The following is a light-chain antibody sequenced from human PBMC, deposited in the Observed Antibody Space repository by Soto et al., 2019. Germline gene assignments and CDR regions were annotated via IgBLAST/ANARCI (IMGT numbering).Light chain of an antibody. CDR3: SSYTSSSTSDVV. CDR2: EVS. J-gene: IGLJ2*01. CDR1: SSDVGGYKY. Sequence: QSVLTQPASVSGSPGQSITISCTGTSSDVGGYKYVSWYQQYPGKVPKLMIYEVSNRPSGVSNRFSGSKSGNTASLTISGLQAEDEADYYCSSYTSSSTSDVVFGGGTQLTVL. V-gene: IGLV2-14*01.